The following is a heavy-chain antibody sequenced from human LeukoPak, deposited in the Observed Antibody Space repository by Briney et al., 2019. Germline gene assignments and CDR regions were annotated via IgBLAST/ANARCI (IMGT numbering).Heavy chain of an antibody. CDR3: ARGLHCSGGSCYDTTFDY. CDR1: GFTFSSYW. J-gene: IGHJ4*02. V-gene: IGHV3-7*04. D-gene: IGHD2-15*01. Sequence: GGSLRLSCAASGFTFSSYWMTWVRQAPGKGLEWVASIKPDGGEKFSVDSVKGRFTISRDNARNSLDLQMNSLRAEDTAVYYCARGLHCSGGSCYDTTFDYWGQGTLVTVSS. CDR2: IKPDGGEK.